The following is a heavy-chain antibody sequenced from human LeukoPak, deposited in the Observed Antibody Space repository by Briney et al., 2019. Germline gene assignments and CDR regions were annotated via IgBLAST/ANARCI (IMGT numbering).Heavy chain of an antibody. Sequence: PGGSLRLSCTASGFTFSSYWMSWVRQAPGKGLEWVANIKYDGSEKYCVDSVKGRFTISRDNAKNSLYLQMISLRAEDTAVYYCAREPTRKRWFESWGQGTLVTVSS. V-gene: IGHV3-7*03. CDR2: IKYDGSEK. CDR3: AREPTRKRWFES. CDR1: GFTFSSYW. J-gene: IGHJ5*01.